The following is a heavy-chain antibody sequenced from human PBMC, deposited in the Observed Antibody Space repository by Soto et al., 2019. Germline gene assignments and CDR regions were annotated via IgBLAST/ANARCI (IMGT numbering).Heavy chain of an antibody. CDR1: GGSISRYY. CDR2: LYNTGST. J-gene: IGHJ6*02. V-gene: IGHV4-59*12. D-gene: IGHD2-21*02. Sequence: QVRLQESGPGLVKPSETLSLTCTVSGGSISRYYWSWIRQPPGKGLEWIGYLYNTGSTIYNPSLKSRVTISVDTSKNQFSLKLNSVTAADTAVYYCARYLWGYCGTDGYPLDVWGPGTTVTVSS. CDR3: ARYLWGYCGTDGYPLDV.